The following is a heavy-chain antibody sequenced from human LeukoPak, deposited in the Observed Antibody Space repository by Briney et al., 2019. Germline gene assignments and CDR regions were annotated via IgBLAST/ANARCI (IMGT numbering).Heavy chain of an antibody. CDR1: GVSITSSSYY. V-gene: IGHV4-39*02. CDR2: IHYGANA. CDR3: ARNDAKMVTVDY. D-gene: IGHD2-21*02. J-gene: IGHJ4*02. Sequence: SETLSLTCTVSGVSITSSSYYWGWIRQPPGKGPEWIGSIHYGANAYRNPSLKSRVTISMDTSKNHFSLSLSSVTAADTAVYYCARNDAKMVTVDYWGQGTLVTVSS.